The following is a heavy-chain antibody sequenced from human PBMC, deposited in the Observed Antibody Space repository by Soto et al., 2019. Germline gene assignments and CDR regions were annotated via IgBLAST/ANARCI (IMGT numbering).Heavy chain of an antibody. V-gene: IGHV3-74*01. CDR3: ARGGAGTTDDASDL. Sequence: EVQLVESGGGLVQPGGSLRLSCAASGFTFSNYWMHWVRQAPGKGLVWVSRISRDGRSTSYADSVKGRVAISRDNAKNTRYLQMNCLGAEDTAVYYCARGGAGTTDDASDLWGQGTMVTVSS. J-gene: IGHJ3*01. CDR2: ISRDGRST. D-gene: IGHD1-7*01. CDR1: GFTFSNYW.